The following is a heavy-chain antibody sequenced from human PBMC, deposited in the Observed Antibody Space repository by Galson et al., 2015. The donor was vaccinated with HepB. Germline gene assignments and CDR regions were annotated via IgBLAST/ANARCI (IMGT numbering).Heavy chain of an antibody. V-gene: IGHV3-73*01. D-gene: IGHD3-16*01. Sequence: SLRLSCAASGFTFSGSAMNWVRQASGRGLEWVGRIRSKTNNYATTYAASVKGRFTISRDDSKKTLFLQMKSLKTEDTAIYYCTTTGGGDFDYWGQGTLVTVSS. CDR2: IRSKTNNYAT. J-gene: IGHJ4*02. CDR1: GFTFSGSA. CDR3: TTTGGGDFDY.